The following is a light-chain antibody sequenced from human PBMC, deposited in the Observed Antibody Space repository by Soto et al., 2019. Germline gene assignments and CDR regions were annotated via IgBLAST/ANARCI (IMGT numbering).Light chain of an antibody. CDR2: GAS. Sequence: EIVLTQSPGTLSLSPGERATLSCRASQSVSSSYLDWYQQKPGQAPRLLIYGASSRATGIPDRFSGSGFGTAFTLTISRLEPEDSAVSYYQQYGSSPLTFGGGTKVELK. CDR1: QSVSSSY. V-gene: IGKV3-20*01. J-gene: IGKJ4*01. CDR3: QQYGSSPLT.